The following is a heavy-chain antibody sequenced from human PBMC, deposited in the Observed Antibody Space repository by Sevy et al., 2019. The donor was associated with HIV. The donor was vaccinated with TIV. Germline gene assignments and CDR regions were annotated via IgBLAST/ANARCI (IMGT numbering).Heavy chain of an antibody. D-gene: IGHD3-3*01. CDR3: ARGPYYDFWYFDL. CDR2: ISTASSYI. Sequence: GGSLRLSCAASGFTFSYYSMNWVRQAPGKGLEWVSSISTASSYIYYADSLKGRVTISRDNAKNSLYLQMNSLRAEDTAVYYCARGPYYDFWYFDLWGRGTLVIVSS. V-gene: IGHV3-21*01. J-gene: IGHJ2*01. CDR1: GFTFSYYS.